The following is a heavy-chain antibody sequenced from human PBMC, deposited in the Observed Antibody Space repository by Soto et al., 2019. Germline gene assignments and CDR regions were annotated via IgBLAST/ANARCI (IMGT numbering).Heavy chain of an antibody. CDR3: ARDWQSLGYCSTTSCSDNWFDP. CDR2: ITSSSTYI. CDR1: GFTFSTYS. J-gene: IGHJ5*02. Sequence: GGSLRLSCAASGFTFSTYSMNWVRQAPGKGLEWVASITSSSTYIYYADSVKGRFTISRDNAKNSLFLQMNSLRAEDTAVYYCARDWQSLGYCSTTSCSDNWFDPWGQGTLVTV. V-gene: IGHV3-21*01. D-gene: IGHD2-2*01.